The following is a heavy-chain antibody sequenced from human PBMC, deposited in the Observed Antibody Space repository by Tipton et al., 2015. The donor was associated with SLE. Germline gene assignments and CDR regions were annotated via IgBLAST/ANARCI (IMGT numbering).Heavy chain of an antibody. V-gene: IGHV3-11*04. J-gene: IGHJ4*02. CDR2: ISPSGNIK. CDR3: ARDRWYSGIYEGPLDY. CDR1: GFTFSDDY. Sequence: SLRLSCVVSGFTFSDDYMTWIRQAPGKGLEWVSYISPSGNIKHYEDSVKGRFTISRDNAKNSLYLQMNSLGAEDTAVYYCARDRWYSGIYEGPLDYWGQGTLVTVSS. D-gene: IGHD1-26*01.